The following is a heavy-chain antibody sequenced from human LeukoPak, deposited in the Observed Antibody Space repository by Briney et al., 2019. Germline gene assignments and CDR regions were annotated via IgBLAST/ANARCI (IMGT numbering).Heavy chain of an antibody. J-gene: IGHJ4*02. V-gene: IGHV1-69*04. CDR1: GGTFSSYA. CDR3: ARDLGSGYYYYY. CDR2: IIPILGIA. Sequence: SVKVSCKASGGTFSSYAISWVRQAPGQGLEWMGRIIPILGIANYAQKFQGRVTITADKSTSTAYMELSSLRSEDTAVYYCARDLGSGYYYYYWGQGTLVTVSS. D-gene: IGHD3-22*01.